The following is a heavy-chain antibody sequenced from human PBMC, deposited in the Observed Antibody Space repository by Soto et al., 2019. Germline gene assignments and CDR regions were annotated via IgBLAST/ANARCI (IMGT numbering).Heavy chain of an antibody. CDR3: ARELSMVRGVID. CDR1: GFTVSSNY. CDR2: IYSGGST. Sequence: PGGSLRLSCAASGFTVSSNYMSWVRQDPGKGLEWVSVIYSGGSTYYADSVKGRFTISRDNSKNTLYLQMNSLRAEDTAVYYCARELSMVRGVIDWGQGTLVTVSS. D-gene: IGHD3-10*01. J-gene: IGHJ4*02. V-gene: IGHV3-53*01.